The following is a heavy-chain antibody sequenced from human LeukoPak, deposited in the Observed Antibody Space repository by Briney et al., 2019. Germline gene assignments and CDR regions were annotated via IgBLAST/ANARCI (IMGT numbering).Heavy chain of an antibody. CDR3: ARDRRAHN. CDR2: ISNSGSTI. Sequence: GGSLRLSCAASGSTFSSYEINWVRQAPGKGLEWVSYISNSGSTIYYADSVKGRFTVSRDNAKNSLNLQMNSLRAEDTAVYYCARDRRAHNWGQGTLVTVSS. J-gene: IGHJ4*02. V-gene: IGHV3-48*03. CDR1: GSTFSSYE.